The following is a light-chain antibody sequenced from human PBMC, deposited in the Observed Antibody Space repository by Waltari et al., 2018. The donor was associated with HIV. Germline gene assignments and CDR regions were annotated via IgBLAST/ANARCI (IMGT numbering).Light chain of an antibody. CDR1: LLAEKN. CDR2: KDT. J-gene: IGLJ2*01. CDR3: YSAAGNNLRI. Sequence: SYELTQPSSLSVSPGQTASISCTGDLLAEKNDRWFQQKPGQAPVLLIYKDTERHSGIPERFSGSSSGTTVTLTISGAQVEDEADYYCYSAAGNNLRIFGGGTKLTVL. V-gene: IGLV3-27*01.